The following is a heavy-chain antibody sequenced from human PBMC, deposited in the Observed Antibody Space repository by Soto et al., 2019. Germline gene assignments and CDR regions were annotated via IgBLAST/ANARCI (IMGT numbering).Heavy chain of an antibody. D-gene: IGHD1-26*01. Sequence: VKVSCKASGGTFSSYAISWVRQAPGQGLEWMGGIIPIFGTANYAQKFQGRVTITADESTSTAYMELSSLRSEDTAVYYCARERSPLYYYYGMDVWGQGTTVTVSS. CDR3: ARERSPLYYYYGMDV. V-gene: IGHV1-69*13. CDR1: GGTFSSYA. J-gene: IGHJ6*02. CDR2: IIPIFGTA.